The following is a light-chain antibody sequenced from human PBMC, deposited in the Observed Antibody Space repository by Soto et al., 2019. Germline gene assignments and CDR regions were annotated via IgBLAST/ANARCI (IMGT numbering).Light chain of an antibody. J-gene: IGLJ3*02. V-gene: IGLV1-44*01. CDR1: SSNIGSTT. Sequence: QSVLTQPPSASGTPGQRVTIACSGSSSNIGSTTVKWYQQLPGTAPKLLLYNNNQRPSGVPDRFSGSKSGTSASLAISGLQSEDEADYYCAAWDDSLDGVVFGGGTKVTVL. CDR3: AAWDDSLDGVV. CDR2: NNN.